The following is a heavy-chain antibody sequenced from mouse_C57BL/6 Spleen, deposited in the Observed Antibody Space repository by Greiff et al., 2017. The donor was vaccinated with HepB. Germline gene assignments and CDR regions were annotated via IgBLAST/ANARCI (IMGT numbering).Heavy chain of an antibody. CDR2: IHPNSGST. V-gene: IGHV1-64*01. J-gene: IGHJ2*01. D-gene: IGHD2-1*01. CDR3: ARSSLYGNYCSYYCDY. Sequence: VQLQQPGAELVKPGASVKLSCKASGYTFTSYWMHWVKQRPGQGLEWIGMIHPNSGSTNYNEKFKSKATLTVDKSSSTAYMQLSSLTSEDSAVYYCARSSLYGNYCSYYCDYWGQGTTLTVSS. CDR1: GYTFTSYW.